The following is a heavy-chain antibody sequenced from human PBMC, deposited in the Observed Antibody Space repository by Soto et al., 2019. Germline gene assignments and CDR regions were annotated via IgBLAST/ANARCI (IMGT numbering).Heavy chain of an antibody. CDR1: GFTFSSYG. D-gene: IGHD2-15*01. V-gene: IGHV3-33*01. CDR2: IWYDGSNK. CDR3: ARDVDCRGGSCYSGGIAVAGGDY. Sequence: QVQLVESGGGVVQPGRSLRLSCAASGFTFSSYGMHWVRQAPGKGLEWVAVIWYDGSNKYYADSVKGRFTISRDNSKNTLYLQMNSLRAEDTAGYYGARDVDCRGGSCYSGGIAVAGGDYWGQGTLVTVSS. J-gene: IGHJ4*02.